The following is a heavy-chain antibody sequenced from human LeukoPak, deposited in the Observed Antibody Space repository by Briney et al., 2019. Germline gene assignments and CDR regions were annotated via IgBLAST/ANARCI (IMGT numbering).Heavy chain of an antibody. J-gene: IGHJ4*02. CDR1: GFTFSSYG. CDR3: AKEIYYDSSAFFDY. V-gene: IGHV3-30*18. D-gene: IGHD3-22*01. CDR2: ISYDGSNK. Sequence: GGSLRLSCAASGFTFSSYGMHWVRQAPGKGLEWVAVISYDGSNKYYADSVKGRFTISRDNSKNTLYLQMNSLRTEDTAVYFCAKEIYYDSSAFFDYWGQGTLVTVSS.